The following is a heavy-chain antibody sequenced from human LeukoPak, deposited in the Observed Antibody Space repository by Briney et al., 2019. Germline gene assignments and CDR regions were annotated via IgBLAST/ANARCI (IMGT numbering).Heavy chain of an antibody. CDR2: IYSSGST. CDR1: GGSISSGSSY. Sequence: SETLSLTCTVSGGSISSGSSYWSWIRQPAGKGLEWIGRIYSSGSTNYNPSLKSRVTISVDTSKNQFSLKLSSVTAADTAVYYCARDERGDGYNLYGFDYWGQGTLVTVSS. J-gene: IGHJ4*02. D-gene: IGHD5-24*01. CDR3: ARDERGDGYNLYGFDY. V-gene: IGHV4-61*02.